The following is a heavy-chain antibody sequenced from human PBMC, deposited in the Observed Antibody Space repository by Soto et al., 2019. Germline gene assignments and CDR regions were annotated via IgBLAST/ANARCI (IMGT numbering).Heavy chain of an antibody. D-gene: IGHD5-18*01. CDR1: GYNFSAYY. V-gene: IGHV1-8*01. CDR3: ARETDTSMVDY. CDR2: LNPRNGQT. Sequence: QVQLVQSGAEVKKTGASVKVSCQTSGYNFSAYYFNWVRQAAGQGPEWMGWLNPRNGQTGYVQKFRGRVTMTRATSIATVYLELSMLTSEDTAIYFCARETDTSMVDYWGQGTLVTVSS. J-gene: IGHJ4*02.